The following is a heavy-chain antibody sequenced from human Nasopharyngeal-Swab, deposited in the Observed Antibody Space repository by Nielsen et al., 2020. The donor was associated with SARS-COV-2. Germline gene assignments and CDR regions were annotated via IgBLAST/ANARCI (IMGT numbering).Heavy chain of an antibody. J-gene: IGHJ3*02. CDR3: ARELIAAAVGPNDAFDI. CDR2: INPSGGST. D-gene: IGHD6-13*01. Sequence: ASVKVSCKASGYTFTSYYMHWVRQAPGQGLEWMGIINPSGGSTSYAQKFQGRVTMTRDTSTSTVYMELSSLRSEDTAVYYCARELIAAAVGPNDAFDIWGQGTMVTVSS. V-gene: IGHV1-46*01. CDR1: GYTFTSYY.